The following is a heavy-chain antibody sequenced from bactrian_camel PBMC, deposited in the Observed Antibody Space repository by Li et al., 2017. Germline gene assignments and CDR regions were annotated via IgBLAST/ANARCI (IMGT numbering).Heavy chain of an antibody. CDR2: ISSDGSM. CDR1: FFILDDFD. V-gene: IGHV3S66*01. Sequence: VQLVESGGDSVQTGGSLRLSCKPSFFILDDFDMMWYRQAPGNECELVSSISSDGSMRYLDSVKGRFTISHDKDKNTIDLQMNSLKPGDTAVYYCADAPWCPGFGGTVPLYSDYDVDYEDPYWGQGTQVTVS. CDR3: ADAPWCPGFGGTVPLYSDYDVDYEDPY. J-gene: IGHJ4*01. D-gene: IGHD4*01.